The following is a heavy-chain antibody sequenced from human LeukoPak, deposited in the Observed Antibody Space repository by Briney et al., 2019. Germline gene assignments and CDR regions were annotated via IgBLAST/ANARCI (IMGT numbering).Heavy chain of an antibody. CDR2: ISTDGYTT. CDR3: VVGGSPGY. CDR1: GLAFSAYK. Sequence: GGSLRLSCAASGLAFSAYKMHWVRQAPRKGLVWVSRISTDGYTTDYADFVQRRFTASRDNTKNTWSLEMNSLRAEDTAVYYCVVGGSPGYWGQGTLVTVSS. D-gene: IGHD2-15*01. V-gene: IGHV3-74*01. J-gene: IGHJ4*02.